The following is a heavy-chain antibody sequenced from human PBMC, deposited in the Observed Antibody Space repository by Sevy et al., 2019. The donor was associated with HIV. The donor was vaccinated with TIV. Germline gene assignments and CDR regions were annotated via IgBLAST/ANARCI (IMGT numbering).Heavy chain of an antibody. CDR2: IYADGSIT. J-gene: IGHJ4*02. CDR3: ARASGGTYPEKFDH. CDR1: GFTFSSYW. Sequence: GGSLRLSCAASGFTFSSYWMHWVRQAPGKGLVWMSRIYADGSITSYVDSVEGRFTISRDNARNTLYLQMNSLRAEDTAVYDCARASGGTYPEKFDHWGQGTLVTVPS. D-gene: IGHD1-26*01. V-gene: IGHV3-74*01.